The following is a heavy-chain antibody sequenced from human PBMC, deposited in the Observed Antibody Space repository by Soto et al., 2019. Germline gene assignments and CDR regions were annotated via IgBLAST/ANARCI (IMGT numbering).Heavy chain of an antibody. D-gene: IGHD3-3*01. CDR2: ISGSGGST. CDR1: GFTFSSYA. J-gene: IGHJ4*02. V-gene: IGHV3-23*01. CDR3: AKDSTIFGVVIVMAYFDY. Sequence: PGGSLRLSCAASGFTFSSYAMSWVRQAPGKGLEWVSAISGSGGSTYYADSVKGRFTISRDNSKNTLYLQMNSLRAEDTAVYYCAKDSTIFGVVIVMAYFDYWGQGTLVTVSS.